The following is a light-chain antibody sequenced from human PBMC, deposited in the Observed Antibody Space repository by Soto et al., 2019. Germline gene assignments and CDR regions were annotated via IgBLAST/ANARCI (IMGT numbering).Light chain of an antibody. Sequence: DIQMTQSPSSLSASVGDRVTITCRTSQSISSYLSWYQQKPGKAPNLLIYAASSLQSGVTSRYSGSGPGTDITVTISSRQPEDFATYYCQQTYTAPLTFGGGTRVQIK. CDR1: QSISSY. CDR2: AAS. J-gene: IGKJ4*01. V-gene: IGKV1-39*01. CDR3: QQTYTAPLT.